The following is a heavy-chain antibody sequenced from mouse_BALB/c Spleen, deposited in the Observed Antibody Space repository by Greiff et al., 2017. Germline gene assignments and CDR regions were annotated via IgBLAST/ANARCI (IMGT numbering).Heavy chain of an antibody. J-gene: IGHJ3*01. CDR1: GFTFSSYT. CDR3: TRDYGYDGGFAY. V-gene: IGHV5-6-4*01. Sequence: EVKLMESGGGLVKPGGSLKLSCAASGFTFSSYTMSWVRQTPEKRLEWVATISSGGSYTYYPDSVKGRFTISRDNAKNTLYLQMSSLKSEDTAMYYCTRDYGYDGGFAYWGQGTLVTVSA. CDR2: ISSGGSYT. D-gene: IGHD2-2*01.